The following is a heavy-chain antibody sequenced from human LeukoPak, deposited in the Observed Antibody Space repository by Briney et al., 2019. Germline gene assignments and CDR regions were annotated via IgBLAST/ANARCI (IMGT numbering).Heavy chain of an antibody. Sequence: GGSLRLSCAASGFTFSTYAMTWVRQAPGKGLEWVSGISSSGVSTYYADSVKGRFTISRDNAKNTLHLQMNSLRAEDTAVYYCARGARGSGTASDYWGQGTLVTVSS. CDR1: GFTFSTYA. V-gene: IGHV3-23*01. CDR3: ARGARGSGTASDY. D-gene: IGHD3-10*01. CDR2: ISSSGVST. J-gene: IGHJ4*02.